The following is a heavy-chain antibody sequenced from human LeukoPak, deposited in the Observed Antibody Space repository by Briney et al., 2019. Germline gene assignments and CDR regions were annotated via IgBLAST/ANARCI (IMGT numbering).Heavy chain of an antibody. CDR3: ARDSEVTFGGLDP. J-gene: IGHJ5*02. CDR2: ITSSSTNI. Sequence: GGSLRLSCAASGFTFSTYNMNWVRQAPGKGLEWVSHITSSSTNIYYADSVKGRFTISRDNAKNALSLQMNSLRDEDTAVYYCARDSEVTFGGLDPWGQGTLVTVSS. V-gene: IGHV3-48*02. D-gene: IGHD3-16*01. CDR1: GFTFSTYN.